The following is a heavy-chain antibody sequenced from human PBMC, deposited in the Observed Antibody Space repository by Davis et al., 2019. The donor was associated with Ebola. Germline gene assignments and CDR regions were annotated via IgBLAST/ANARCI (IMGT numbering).Heavy chain of an antibody. V-gene: IGHV3-30*02. CDR3: AKAPEGSGSYYFDY. CDR2: IWYDGSNK. CDR1: GFTFSKYG. D-gene: IGHD1-26*01. J-gene: IGHJ4*02. Sequence: GESLKISCAASGFTFSKYGMNWVRQAPGKGLEWVAFIWYDGSNKYYADSVKGRFTISRDNSKNTLYLQMSRLGAEDTAVYFCAKAPEGSGSYYFDYWGQGSLVTVSS.